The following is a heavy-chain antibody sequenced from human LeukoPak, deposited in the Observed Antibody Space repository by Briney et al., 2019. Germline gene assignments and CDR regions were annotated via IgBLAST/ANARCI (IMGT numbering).Heavy chain of an antibody. Sequence: SETLSLTCTVSGGSISSYYWSWIRQPPGKGLEWIGYIYYSGSTNYNPSLKSRVTISVDTSKNQFSLKLSSVTAADTAVYYCARDVRGSGSYLIYYMNVWGKGTTVTVSS. V-gene: IGHV4-59*01. CDR3: ARDVRGSGSYLIYYMNV. J-gene: IGHJ6*03. CDR1: GGSISSYY. CDR2: IYYSGST. D-gene: IGHD3-10*01.